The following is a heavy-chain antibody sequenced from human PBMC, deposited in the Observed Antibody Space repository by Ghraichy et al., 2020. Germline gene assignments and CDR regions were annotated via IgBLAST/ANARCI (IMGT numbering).Heavy chain of an antibody. CDR2: IYYSGST. J-gene: IGHJ5*02. V-gene: IGHV4-39*01. D-gene: IGHD6-6*01. CDR3: ARPLGPEYSSSFWFDP. CDR1: GGSISSSSYY. Sequence: SETLSLTCTVSGGSISSSSYYWGWIRQPPGKGLEWIGSIYYSGSTYYNPSLKSRVTISVDTSKNQFSLKLSSVTAADTAVYYCARPLGPEYSSSFWFDPWGQGTLVTVSS.